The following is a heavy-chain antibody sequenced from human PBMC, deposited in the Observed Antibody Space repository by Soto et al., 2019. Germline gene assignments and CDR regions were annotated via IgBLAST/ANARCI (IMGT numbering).Heavy chain of an antibody. D-gene: IGHD6-19*01. V-gene: IGHV3-23*01. CDR2: ISGSGGST. CDR1: VFTFSSYA. Sequence: GWSMKLSCAASVFTFSSYAMSWFRQAPGKGLEWVSAISGSGGSTYYADSVKGRFTISRDNSKNTLYLQMNSLRAEDTAVYYCAKDSPSGWQPIDYWGQGTLVTVSS. J-gene: IGHJ4*02. CDR3: AKDSPSGWQPIDY.